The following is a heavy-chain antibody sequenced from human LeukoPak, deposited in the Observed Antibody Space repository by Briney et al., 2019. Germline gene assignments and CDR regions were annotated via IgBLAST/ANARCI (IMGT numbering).Heavy chain of an antibody. D-gene: IGHD6-13*01. Sequence: GGSLRLSCEASGFTFSGYEMNWVRQAPGKGLEWVSYISSSGKTIYYADSTKGRFTVSRDNAKNSLYLQMNSLRAEDTAVYYCATTSIAAAVPGCFDYWGQGTLVTVFS. CDR1: GFTFSGYE. CDR2: ISSSGKTI. V-gene: IGHV3-48*03. J-gene: IGHJ4*02. CDR3: ATTSIAAAVPGCFDY.